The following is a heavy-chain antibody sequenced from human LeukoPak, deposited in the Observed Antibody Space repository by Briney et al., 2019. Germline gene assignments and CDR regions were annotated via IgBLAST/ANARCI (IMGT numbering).Heavy chain of an antibody. D-gene: IGHD6-19*01. J-gene: IGHJ4*02. CDR3: ARFYSSGWYYFDY. Sequence: SETLSLTCAVYGGSFSGYYWSWIRQPPGKGLEWIGEINHSGSTNYNPSLKSRVTMSVDTSKNQFSLKLSSVTAADTAVYYCARFYSSGWYYFDYWGQGTLVTVSS. CDR1: GGSFSGYY. CDR2: INHSGST. V-gene: IGHV4-34*01.